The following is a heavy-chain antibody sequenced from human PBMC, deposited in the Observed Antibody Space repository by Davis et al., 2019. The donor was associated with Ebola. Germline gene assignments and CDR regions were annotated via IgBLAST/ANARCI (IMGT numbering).Heavy chain of an antibody. CDR2: IGGTGGST. D-gene: IGHD1-26*01. V-gene: IGHV3-23*01. Sequence: GGSLRLSCAASGLTFSSYAMSWVRQAPGKGLEWVSVIGGTGGSTYYADSLRGRFTISRDNSKNTLYLQITSLTAEDTAVYYCAKGTGATPAYHFDLWGQGTLVTVSS. CDR1: GLTFSSYA. CDR3: AKGTGATPAYHFDL. J-gene: IGHJ4*02.